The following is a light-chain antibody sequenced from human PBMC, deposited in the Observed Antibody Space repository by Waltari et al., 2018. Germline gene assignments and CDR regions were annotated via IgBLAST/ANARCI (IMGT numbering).Light chain of an antibody. J-gene: IGLJ2*01. CDR1: SSHIGSNV. V-gene: IGLV1-47*01. CDR2: RND. Sequence: QSVLTQPPSASGPPGQRVTISCSGSSSHIGSNVDNLYQQVPGTTPKLLIYRNDQRPSGVPDRFSGSKSGTSASLAISGLRSEDEADYYCAAWDDKLGGRWEFGGGTKLTVL. CDR3: AAWDDKLGGRWE.